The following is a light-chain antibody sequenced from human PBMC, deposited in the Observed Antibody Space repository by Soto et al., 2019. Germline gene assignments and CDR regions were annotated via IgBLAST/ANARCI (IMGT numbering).Light chain of an antibody. Sequence: DIPLTQSPSFLSASVGDRVTITCRASQGISSYLAWYQQTPGKAPKLLIYAASTLQSGVPSRFSGSGSGTEFTLTISSRQTEDFATYYCQQLNSYPWTFGQGTKVEIK. CDR2: AAS. J-gene: IGKJ1*01. CDR1: QGISSY. CDR3: QQLNSYPWT. V-gene: IGKV1-9*01.